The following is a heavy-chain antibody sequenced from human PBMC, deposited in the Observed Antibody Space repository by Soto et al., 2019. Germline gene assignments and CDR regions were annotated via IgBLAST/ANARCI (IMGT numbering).Heavy chain of an antibody. CDR3: AKDRGSGSNFYYYYMDV. D-gene: IGHD3-10*01. CDR2: ISGSVAST. J-gene: IGHJ6*03. CDR1: GFSFSSYA. V-gene: IGHV3-23*01. Sequence: EVQLLESGGGLVQPGGSLRLSCAASGFSFSSYAMNWVRQAPGKGLEWVSTISGSVASTDYAVSVKGRFTISRDNSRNTLYLQMNSLRAEDTAVYYCAKDRGSGSNFYYYYMDVWGKGTTVTVSS.